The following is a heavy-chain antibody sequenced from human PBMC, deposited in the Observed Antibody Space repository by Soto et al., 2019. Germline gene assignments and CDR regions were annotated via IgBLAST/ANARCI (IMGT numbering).Heavy chain of an antibody. D-gene: IGHD3-9*01. CDR2: IKQDGSEK. J-gene: IGHJ4*02. CDR1: GFTFSSYW. CDR3: ARAYDILTGYYEFDY. Sequence: GGSLRLSCAASGFTFSSYWMSWVRQAPGKGLEWVANIKQDGSEKYYVDSVKGRFTISRDNAKNSLYLQMNSLRAEDTAVYYCARAYDILTGYYEFDYWGQGTLVTVSS. V-gene: IGHV3-7*01.